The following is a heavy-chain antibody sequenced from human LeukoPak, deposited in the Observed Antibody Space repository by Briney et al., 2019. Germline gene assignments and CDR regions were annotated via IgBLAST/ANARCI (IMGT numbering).Heavy chain of an antibody. V-gene: IGHV3-23*01. J-gene: IGHJ4*02. Sequence: GGSLRLSCAASGFTFSSYGMSWVRQAPGKGLEWVSTLSGSDGTTYYAGSVKGRFTVSRDNTKNMFYLQMNSLRAEDTAIYDCARIGYSSSSLDFWGRGTLVTVSS. CDR2: LSGSDGTT. D-gene: IGHD6-6*01. CDR1: GFTFSSYG. CDR3: ARIGYSSSSLDF.